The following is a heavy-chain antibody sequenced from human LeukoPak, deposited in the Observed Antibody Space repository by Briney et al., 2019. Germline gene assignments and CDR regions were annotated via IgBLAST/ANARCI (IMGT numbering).Heavy chain of an antibody. J-gene: IGHJ6*02. CDR3: ARGPYGGNFYYYYYGMDV. CDR2: IYTTGST. V-gene: IGHV4-4*07. D-gene: IGHD4-23*01. Sequence: TSETLSLTCTVSGGSISSYYWSWIRHPAGKGLEWIGRIYTTGSTNYNPSLKSRVTMSVDTSKNQSSLKVSSVTAADTAVYYCARGPYGGNFYYYYYGMDVWGQGTTVTVSS. CDR1: GGSISSYY.